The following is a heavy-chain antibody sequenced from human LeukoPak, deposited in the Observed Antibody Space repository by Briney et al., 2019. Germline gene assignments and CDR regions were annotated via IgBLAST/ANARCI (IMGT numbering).Heavy chain of an antibody. CDR1: GFTVSSNY. J-gene: IGHJ4*02. CDR2: IYSDGST. CDR3: ASLGGLRGSGSFVDY. Sequence: GGSLSLSCAASGFTVSSNYLSWVRQAPGKGLEWVSVIYSDGSTYYADSVKGRFTISRDYSKNTLYLQMNSLRAEDTAVYYCASLGGLRGSGSFVDYWGQGTLVTVSS. D-gene: IGHD3-10*01. V-gene: IGHV3-53*01.